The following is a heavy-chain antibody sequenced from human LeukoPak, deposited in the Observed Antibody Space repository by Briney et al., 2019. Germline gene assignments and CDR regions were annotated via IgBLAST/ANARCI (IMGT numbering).Heavy chain of an antibody. Sequence: GGSLRLSCAASGFTFSHYAMSWVRQAPGKGLEWVSGISASGDTTYYADSVKGRFTISRDNSKDTLYLQVNNLRAEDTAVYYCPTGTWDYWGQGTLVTVSS. V-gene: IGHV3-23*01. CDR3: PTGTWDY. CDR1: GFTFSHYA. D-gene: IGHD1-26*01. CDR2: ISASGDTT. J-gene: IGHJ4*02.